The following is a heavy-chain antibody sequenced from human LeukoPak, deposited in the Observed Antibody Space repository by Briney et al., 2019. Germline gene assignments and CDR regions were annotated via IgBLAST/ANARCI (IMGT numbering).Heavy chain of an antibody. Sequence: ASVKVSCKASGYTFTSYAISWVRQAPGQGLEWMGWISADNGNTGYAQKFQGRVTITRNTSISTAYMELSSLRSEDTAVHYCARGRNYYDSSGSGTPFDYWGQGTLVTVSS. CDR1: GYTFTSYA. V-gene: IGHV1-8*01. CDR2: ISADNGNT. CDR3: ARGRNYYDSSGSGTPFDY. D-gene: IGHD3-22*01. J-gene: IGHJ4*02.